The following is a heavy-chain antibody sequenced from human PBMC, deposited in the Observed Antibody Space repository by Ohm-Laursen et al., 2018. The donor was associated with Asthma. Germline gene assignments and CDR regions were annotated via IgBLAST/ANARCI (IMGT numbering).Heavy chain of an antibody. Sequence: SLRLSCAASGFTFSSYAMHWVRQAPGKGLEWVAVISYDGSNKYYADSVKGRFTISRDNSKNTLYLQMNSLRAEDTAVYYCAKDFSLNYDFWSGSSYDYWGQGTLVTVSS. CDR3: AKDFSLNYDFWSGSSYDY. J-gene: IGHJ4*02. CDR2: ISYDGSNK. V-gene: IGHV3-30-3*01. CDR1: GFTFSSYA. D-gene: IGHD3-3*01.